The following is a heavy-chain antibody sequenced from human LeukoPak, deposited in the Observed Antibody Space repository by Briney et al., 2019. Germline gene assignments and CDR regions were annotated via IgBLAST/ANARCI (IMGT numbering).Heavy chain of an antibody. CDR1: GGSISSGYY. CDR2: IYHSGST. CDR3: ARVYCSGGSCYSFDY. Sequence: PSETLSLTCTVSGGSISSGYYWGWIRQPPGKGLEWIGSIYHSGSTYYNPSLKSRVTISVDTSKNQFSLKLSSVTAADTAVYYCARVYCSGGSCYSFDYWGQGTLVTVSS. D-gene: IGHD2-15*01. V-gene: IGHV4-38-2*02. J-gene: IGHJ4*02.